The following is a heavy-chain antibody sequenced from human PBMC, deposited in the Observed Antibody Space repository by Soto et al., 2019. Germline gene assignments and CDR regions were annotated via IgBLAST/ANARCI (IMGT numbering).Heavy chain of an antibody. CDR2: FGASGGT. Sequence: GGSLRLSCTASGFTFSNYAMGWVRQAPGKGLEWVSTFGASGGTYYADSVKGRFTISRDTSRNTLYLQVNSLRAEDTALYYCTLRGRYYFDYWGQGTLVTVS. CDR1: GFTFSNYA. J-gene: IGHJ4*02. CDR3: TLRGRYYFDY. V-gene: IGHV3-23*01.